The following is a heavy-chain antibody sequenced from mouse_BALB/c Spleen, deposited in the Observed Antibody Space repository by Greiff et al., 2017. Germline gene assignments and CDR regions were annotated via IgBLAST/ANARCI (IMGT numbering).Heavy chain of an antibody. CDR2: ISSGSSTI. D-gene: IGHD1-2*01. J-gene: IGHJ4*01. V-gene: IGHV5-17*02. CDR3: ARGITSDY. CDR1: GFTFSSFG. Sequence: EVKLVESGGGLVQPGGSRKLSCAASGFTFSSFGMHWVRQAPEKGLEWVAYISSGSSTIYYADTVKGRFTISRDNPKNTLFLQMTSLRSEDTAMYYCARGITSDYWGQGTSVTVSS.